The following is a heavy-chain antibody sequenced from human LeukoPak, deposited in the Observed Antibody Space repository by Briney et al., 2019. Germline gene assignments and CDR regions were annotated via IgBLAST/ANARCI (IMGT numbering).Heavy chain of an antibody. CDR3: ARSYYYGGGGSDGLDAFDI. J-gene: IGHJ3*02. CDR1: GYTFTSYV. Sequence: GASVKVSCETSGYTFTSYVMNWVRQAPGQGLRWLGWINTNTGNPTYAQGFSGRFVFSLDTSVDTAYLQISSLKAEDAAVYYCARSYYYGGGGSDGLDAFDIWGQETMVTVSS. V-gene: IGHV7-4-1*02. CDR2: INTNTGNP. D-gene: IGHD3-10*01.